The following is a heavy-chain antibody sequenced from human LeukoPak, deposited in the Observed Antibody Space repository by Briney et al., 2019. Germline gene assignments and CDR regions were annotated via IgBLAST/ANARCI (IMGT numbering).Heavy chain of an antibody. J-gene: IGHJ4*02. D-gene: IGHD3-22*01. CDR1: GYTFTGYY. V-gene: IGHV1-2*06. CDR3: ARGLYYYDSSGYYI. Sequence: ASVKVSCKASGYTFTGYYMHWVRQAPGQGLEWMGRINPNSGGTNYAQKFQGRVTMTRDTSISTAYMELSRLRSDDTAVYYCARGLYYYDSSGYYIWGQGTLVTVPS. CDR2: INPNSGGT.